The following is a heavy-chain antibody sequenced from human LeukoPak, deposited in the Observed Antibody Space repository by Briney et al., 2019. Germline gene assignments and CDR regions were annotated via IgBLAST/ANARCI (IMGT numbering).Heavy chain of an antibody. D-gene: IGHD1-26*01. CDR1: GFTVSDND. Sequence: GESLRLSCAASGFTVSDNDMTWVRQAPGKGLECVSVLFKAGNSHYADSVKGRFTTSRGNPKNTMYLQMNSLRAEDTALYYCARVEWDLLARAFDIWGQGTMVTFSS. V-gene: IGHV3-53*01. J-gene: IGHJ3*02. CDR2: LFKAGNS. CDR3: ARVEWDLLARAFDI.